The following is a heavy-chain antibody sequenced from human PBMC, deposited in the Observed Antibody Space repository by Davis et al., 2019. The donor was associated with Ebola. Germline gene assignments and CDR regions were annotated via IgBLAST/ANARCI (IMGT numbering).Heavy chain of an antibody. J-gene: IGHJ4*02. CDR3: ARYGDYTSVDY. CDR2: INHSGST. Sequence: SETLSLTCAVYGGSFSGYYWSWIRQPPGKGLEWIGEINHSGSTYYNPSLKSRVTISVDTSKNQFSLKLSSVTAADTAVYYCARYGDYTSVDYWGQGTLVTVSS. V-gene: IGHV4-34*01. D-gene: IGHD4-17*01. CDR1: GGSFSGYY.